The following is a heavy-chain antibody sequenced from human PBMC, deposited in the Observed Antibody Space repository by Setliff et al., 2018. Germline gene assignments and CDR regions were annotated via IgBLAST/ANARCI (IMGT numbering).Heavy chain of an antibody. V-gene: IGHV3-33*08. J-gene: IGHJ4*02. CDR1: GFTFSTYR. CDR2: IWDDGVKK. CDR3: ARTCSGSGCYAGLES. D-gene: IGHD2-15*01. Sequence: GGSLRLSCAASGFTFSTYRMHWVRQAPGKGLEWVAVIWDDGVKKYHADSVKGRFTISRDNSKNTLYLQMDSLRPEDTAVYYCARTCSGSGCYAGLESWGQGTPVTVSS.